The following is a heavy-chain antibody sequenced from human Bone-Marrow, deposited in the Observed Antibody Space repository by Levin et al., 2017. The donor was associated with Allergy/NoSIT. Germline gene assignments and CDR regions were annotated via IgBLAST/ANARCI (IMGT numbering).Heavy chain of an antibody. CDR1: GWNFNDAW. CDR3: VPLWSGIHA. Sequence: RTGGSLRLSCVASGWNFNDAWMSWVRQAPGKGLEWLGRIRSRASGGTIEYAAPVNGRFTISRDDSKNTLYLQLNSLRVEDTAVYYCVPLWSGIHAWGQGTAVTVSS. V-gene: IGHV3-15*01. CDR2: IRSRASGGTI. J-gene: IGHJ5*02. D-gene: IGHD3-3*01.